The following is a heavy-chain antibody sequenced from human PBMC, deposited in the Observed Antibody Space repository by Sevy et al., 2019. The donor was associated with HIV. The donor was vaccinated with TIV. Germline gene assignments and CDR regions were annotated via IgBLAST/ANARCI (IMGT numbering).Heavy chain of an antibody. CDR2: ISDNGITI. CDR1: GFIFSSYA. V-gene: IGHV3-30-3*01. Sequence: GGSLRLSCAASGFIFSSYAMHWVRQAPGKGLEWVALISDNGITIHYADSVKGRFTISRDNSKNTLFLKMNGLRAEDTALYYCARDGSYCSGGSCYTGEYFQHRGQGTLVTVSS. D-gene: IGHD2-15*01. CDR3: ARDGSYCSGGSCYTGEYFQH. J-gene: IGHJ1*01.